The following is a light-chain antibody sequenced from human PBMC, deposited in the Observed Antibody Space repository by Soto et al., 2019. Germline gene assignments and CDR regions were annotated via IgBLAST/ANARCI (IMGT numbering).Light chain of an antibody. CDR2: GAS. CDR3: LQYYGWPKT. V-gene: IGKV3-15*01. J-gene: IGKJ1*01. Sequence: ERVMKQSPAALSVSLGERATLSCSASQSVDNKLAWYQFKPGQAHRLLIYGASPRATGVPTRFSGSGSGTEFTLTIGRLQSEDFAVYYCLQYYGWPKTFGQGTELDSK. CDR1: QSVDNK.